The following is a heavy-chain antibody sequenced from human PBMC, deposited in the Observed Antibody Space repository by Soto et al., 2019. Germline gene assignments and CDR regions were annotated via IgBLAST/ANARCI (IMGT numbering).Heavy chain of an antibody. J-gene: IGHJ3*02. CDR1: GYTFTSYY. Sequence: ASVKVSCKASGYTFTSYYMHWVRHAPGQGLAWMGIINPSGGSTSYAQKFQGRVTMTRDTSTSTVYMELSSLRSEDTAVYYCARVIWSSYAFDIEGQGTMVTVSS. CDR3: ARVIWSSYAFDI. CDR2: INPSGGST. V-gene: IGHV1-46*01. D-gene: IGHD3-3*01.